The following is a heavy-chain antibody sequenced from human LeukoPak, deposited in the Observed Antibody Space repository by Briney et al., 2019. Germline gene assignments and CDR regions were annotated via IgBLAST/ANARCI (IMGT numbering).Heavy chain of an antibody. J-gene: IGHJ1*01. CDR1: GYTFTSYG. CDR2: IIPIFGTA. CDR3: AGRDHDYGDYVYFQH. V-gene: IGHV1-69*05. D-gene: IGHD4-17*01. Sequence: SVKVSCKASGYTFTSYGISWVRQAPGQGLEWMGRIIPIFGTANYAQKFQGRVTITTDESTSTAYMELSSLRSEDTAVYYCAGRDHDYGDYVYFQHWGQGTLVTVSS.